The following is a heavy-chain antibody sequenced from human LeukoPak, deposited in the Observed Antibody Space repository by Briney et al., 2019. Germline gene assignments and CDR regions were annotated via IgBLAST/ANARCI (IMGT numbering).Heavy chain of an antibody. CDR2: INSDGSIT. D-gene: IGHD3-16*01. CDR1: GFTFSSYW. J-gene: IGHJ4*01. CDR3: GRDQSLQSYRIIDY. Sequence: PGGALRLSCAASGFTFSSYWMHWVRQAPGKGLVWVSRINSDGSITSTVHSVKGRFTISRENAKKTLYLQMNSLRAEDTAVYYCGRDQSLQSYRIIDYWGHGNLVT. V-gene: IGHV3-74*01.